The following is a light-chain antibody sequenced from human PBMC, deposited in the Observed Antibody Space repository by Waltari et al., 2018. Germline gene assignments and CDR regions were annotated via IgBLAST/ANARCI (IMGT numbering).Light chain of an antibody. J-gene: IGKJ4*01. CDR2: GSS. CDR3: QQYDGSVVT. Sequence: RASQTITGSVLTGYHQKPGQAPRLLIYGSSNRAPGIPDRFSGSGSGTDFTLTISRLEPEDSAVYYCQQYDGSVVTFGGGTKVEIK. V-gene: IGKV3-20*01. CDR1: QTITGSV.